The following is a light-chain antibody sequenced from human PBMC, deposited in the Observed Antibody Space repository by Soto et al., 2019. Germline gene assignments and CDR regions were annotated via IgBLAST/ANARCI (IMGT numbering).Light chain of an antibody. CDR2: GAS. V-gene: IGKV3-20*01. CDR1: QSVNTMY. J-gene: IGKJ5*01. Sequence: EIVLTQSPDTLSLSPGEGATLSCRTSQSVNTMYLAWYQQKPGLAPRLLIYGASTRATGIPDRFSGSGSGTDFTLTISRLEPEDFAVYYCQHYGSSPPITFGQGTRLEIK. CDR3: QHYGSSPPIT.